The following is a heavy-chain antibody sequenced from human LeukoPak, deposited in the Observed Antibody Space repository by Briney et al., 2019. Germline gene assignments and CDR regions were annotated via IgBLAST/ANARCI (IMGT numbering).Heavy chain of an antibody. CDR2: IYYSGST. V-gene: IGHV4-59*01. CDR3: ARDGAVAGTFDY. Sequence: SETLSLTCAVYGGSFSSYYWSWIRQPPGKGLEWIGYIYYSGSTNYNPSLKSRVTISVDTSKNQFSLKLSSVTAADTAVYYCARDGAVAGTFDYWGQGTLVTVSS. CDR1: GGSFSSYY. J-gene: IGHJ4*02. D-gene: IGHD6-19*01.